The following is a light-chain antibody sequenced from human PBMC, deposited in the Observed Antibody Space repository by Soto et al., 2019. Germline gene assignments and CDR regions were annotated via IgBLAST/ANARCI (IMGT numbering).Light chain of an antibody. CDR3: QQYGSSPLT. CDR2: GAS. J-gene: IGKJ1*01. CDR1: QSVSSSY. V-gene: IGKV3-20*01. Sequence: EIVLTQSPGTLSLSLGERATLSCRASQSVSSSYLAWYQQKPGQAPRLLIYGASSRATGIPDRFSGSGSGTDFTLTISRLEPEDFAVYYCQQYGSSPLTFGQGTKVEI.